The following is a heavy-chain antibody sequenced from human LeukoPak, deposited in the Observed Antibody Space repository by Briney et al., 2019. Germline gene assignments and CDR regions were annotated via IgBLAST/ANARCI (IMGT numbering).Heavy chain of an antibody. V-gene: IGHV3-48*01. CDR3: ARDVDYSNYVENGMDV. Sequence: PGGSLRLSCAASGFTFSNYSMNWVRQAPGKGLEWVSYISSSSSTIYQADSVKGRFTISRDNAKNSLYLQMNSLRAEDTAVYYCARDVDYSNYVENGMDVWGQGTTVTVSS. CDR2: ISSSSSTI. D-gene: IGHD4-4*01. CDR1: GFTFSNYS. J-gene: IGHJ6*02.